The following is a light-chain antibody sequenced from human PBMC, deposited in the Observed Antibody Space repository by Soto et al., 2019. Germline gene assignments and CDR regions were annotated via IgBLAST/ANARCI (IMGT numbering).Light chain of an antibody. J-gene: IGKJ4*01. CDR1: QSINSW. V-gene: IGKV1-5*03. Sequence: DIQMTQSPSTLSASVGDGVTITCRASQSINSWLAWYQQKPGKAPKLLIHKASSLESGVPSRFSGSGSGTELTITISSLQPDDFATYYCQQYESYPLTFGGGTKVEIK. CDR3: QQYESYPLT. CDR2: KAS.